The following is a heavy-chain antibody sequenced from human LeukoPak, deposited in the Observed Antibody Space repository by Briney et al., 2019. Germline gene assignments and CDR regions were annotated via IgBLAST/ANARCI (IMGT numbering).Heavy chain of an antibody. CDR1: GFTFSSYA. D-gene: IGHD6-13*01. J-gene: IGHJ3*02. CDR2: ISYDGGTK. CDR3: ARDFAVFGSSWYGGAFDI. V-gene: IGHV3-30-3*01. Sequence: HPGGSLRLSCAASGFTFSSYAMHWVRQPPGKGLEWVAVISYDGGTKYYADSVKGRFTVSRDNSKNTLYLQMNSLRAEDTAVYYCARDFAVFGSSWYGGAFDIWGQGTMVTVSS.